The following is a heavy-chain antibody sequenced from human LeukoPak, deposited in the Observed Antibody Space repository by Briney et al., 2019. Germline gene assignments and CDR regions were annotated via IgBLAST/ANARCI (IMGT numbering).Heavy chain of an antibody. CDR1: GYTFTDYY. Sequence: SVKVSCKSSGYTFTDYYMHWVRQAPGQGLEWMGWINPNSGGTNYAQKFYARVTMTRDTSISTAYMELSRLRSDDTAVFYCARSPDILTGENFDYWGQGTLVTVSS. CDR3: ARSPDILTGENFDY. V-gene: IGHV1-2*02. CDR2: INPNSGGT. J-gene: IGHJ4*02. D-gene: IGHD3-9*01.